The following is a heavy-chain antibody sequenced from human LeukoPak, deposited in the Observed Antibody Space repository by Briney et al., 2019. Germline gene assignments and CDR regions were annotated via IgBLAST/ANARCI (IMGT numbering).Heavy chain of an antibody. V-gene: IGHV1-3*04. CDR2: INTANGNT. D-gene: IGHD6-25*01. CDR3: ASWAGTPGGYFSGPLDY. J-gene: IGHJ4*02. CDR1: GYTFTNYP. Sequence: GASVKVSCKTSGYTFTNYPIHWVRQAPGQGLEWMGWINTANGNTQYSQNFQGRVTITRDTSATTAYMELRSLRFEDTALYYCASWAGTPGGYFSGPLDYWGQGTLVTVSS.